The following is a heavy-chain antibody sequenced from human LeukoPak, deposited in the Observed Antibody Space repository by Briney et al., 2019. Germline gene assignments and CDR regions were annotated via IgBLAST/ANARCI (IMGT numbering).Heavy chain of an antibody. CDR1: GGSFSGYY. D-gene: IGHD3-16*01. V-gene: IGHV4-34*01. CDR2: INHSGST. J-gene: IGHJ4*02. Sequence: TSETLSLTCAVYGGSFSGYYWSWICQPPGKGLEWIGEINHSGSTNYNPSLKSRVTISVDTSKNQFPLKLSSVTAADTAVYYCARLPRGLIRSYWGQGTLVTVSS. CDR3: ARLPRGLIRSY.